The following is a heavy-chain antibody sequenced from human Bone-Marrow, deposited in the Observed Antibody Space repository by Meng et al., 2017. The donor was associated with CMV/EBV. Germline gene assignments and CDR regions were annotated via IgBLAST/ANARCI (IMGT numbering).Heavy chain of an antibody. CDR1: GFTFSSYG. V-gene: IGHV3-30*02. D-gene: IGHD6-19*01. CDR3: AKIVNIAVSGSSPIGYFDY. CDR2: IRYDGSNK. Sequence: GGSLRLSCAAPGFTFSSYGMHWVRQAPGKGLEWVAFIRYDGSNKYYADSVKGRFTISRDNSKNTLYLQMNSLRPEDTAVYYCAKIVNIAVSGSSPIGYFDYWGQGTLVTVPS. J-gene: IGHJ4*02.